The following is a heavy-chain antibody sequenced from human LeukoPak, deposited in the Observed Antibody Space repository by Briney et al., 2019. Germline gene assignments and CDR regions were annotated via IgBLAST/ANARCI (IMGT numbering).Heavy chain of an antibody. D-gene: IGHD3-10*01. J-gene: IGHJ4*02. CDR2: IKSDGTGT. Sequence: GGSLRLSCAASGFTVTNNWMHWVRQAPGKGLVWVARIKSDGTGTIYADSVKGRFIISRDIAKNTLYLQMNSLRADDTAVYYCARDGSYKFDYWGQGTLVTVSS. V-gene: IGHV3-74*01. CDR3: ARDGSYKFDY. CDR1: GFTVTNNW.